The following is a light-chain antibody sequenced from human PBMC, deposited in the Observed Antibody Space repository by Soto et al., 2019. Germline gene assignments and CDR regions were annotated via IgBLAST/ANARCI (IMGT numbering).Light chain of an antibody. CDR2: AAA. V-gene: IGKV1-39*01. CDR1: QSISRY. J-gene: IGKJ2*02. CDR3: QQSYNTPRT. Sequence: DIQMTQSPTSLSASVGDRVTITCRASQSISRYLHWYQQKPGKAPKLLIYAAATLQSGVPSRFSGGGSGTDFSLTITGLQPEAFATYYCQQSYNTPRTFGQGTKLEIK.